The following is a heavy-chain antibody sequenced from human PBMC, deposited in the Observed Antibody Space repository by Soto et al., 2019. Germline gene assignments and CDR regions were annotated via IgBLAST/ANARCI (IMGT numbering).Heavy chain of an antibody. CDR3: VKGYWKGDV. CDR2: LSGSGGSI. V-gene: IGHV3-23*01. D-gene: IGHD1-1*01. J-gene: IGHJ6*02. CDR1: GFTFSTYA. Sequence: EVQLLESGGGLVQPGGSLRLSCAASGFTFSTYAMNWVRQAPGNGLEWVSALSGSGGSIHYADSVKGRFTISRDNSRNTLYLQMISLRAEDTAVYHCVKGYWKGDVWGQGTTVTVSS.